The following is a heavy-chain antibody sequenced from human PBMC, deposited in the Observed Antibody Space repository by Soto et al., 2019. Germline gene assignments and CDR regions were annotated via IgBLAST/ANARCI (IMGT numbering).Heavy chain of an antibody. D-gene: IGHD3-22*01. J-gene: IGHJ4*02. V-gene: IGHV3-13*01. Sequence: GGSLRLSCAASGFTFSSYDMHWVRQATGKGLEWVSAIGTAGDTYYPGSVKGRFTISRENAKNSLYLQMNSLRAGDTAVYYCARGRSGLFAVDFDYWGQGXLVTVSS. CDR1: GFTFSSYD. CDR2: IGTAGDT. CDR3: ARGRSGLFAVDFDY.